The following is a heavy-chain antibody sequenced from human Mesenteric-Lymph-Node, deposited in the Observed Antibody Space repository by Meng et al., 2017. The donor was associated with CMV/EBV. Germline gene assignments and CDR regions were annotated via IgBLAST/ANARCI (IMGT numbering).Heavy chain of an antibody. Sequence: SVKVSCKASGGTFSSYAISWVRQAPGQGLEWMGGIIPILGIANYAQKFQGRVTITTDESTSTAYMELSSLRPEDTAVYYCARGLGVGATEGAFDIWGQGTMVTVSS. CDR3: ARGLGVGATEGAFDI. D-gene: IGHD1-26*01. J-gene: IGHJ3*02. V-gene: IGHV1-69*10. CDR2: IIPILGIA. CDR1: GGTFSSYA.